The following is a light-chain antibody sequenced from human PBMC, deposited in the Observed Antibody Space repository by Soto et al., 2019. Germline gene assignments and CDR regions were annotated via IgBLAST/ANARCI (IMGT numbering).Light chain of an antibody. J-gene: IGKJ1*01. Sequence: VLTQSPLSSPVTLGQPASISCRSSQSLVYSDGNTYLSWLQQRPGQPPRLLIYQVSNRFSGVTDRFSGSEAGTDFTLKISRVEAEDVGVYSCIQFSHFPRTFGQGTKVEIK. CDR2: QVS. V-gene: IGKV2-24*01. CDR1: QSLVYSDGNTY. CDR3: IQFSHFPRT.